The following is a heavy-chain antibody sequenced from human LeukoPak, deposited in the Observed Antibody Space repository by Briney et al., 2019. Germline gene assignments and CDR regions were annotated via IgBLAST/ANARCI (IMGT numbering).Heavy chain of an antibody. V-gene: IGHV1-2*02. Sequence: ASVTVSCTASGYTFTGYNMHWGRQGPGQGVERRGWINPNNGGTNYAQTSQSRVTITRDTSITTPYMELSRLRSDDTAVYYCARDRGIDYYGSGSYYRHYYYYMDVCGKGTTVTVSS. CDR3: ARDRGIDYYGSGSYYRHYYYYMDV. CDR2: INPNNGGT. J-gene: IGHJ6*03. D-gene: IGHD3-10*01. CDR1: GYTFTGYN.